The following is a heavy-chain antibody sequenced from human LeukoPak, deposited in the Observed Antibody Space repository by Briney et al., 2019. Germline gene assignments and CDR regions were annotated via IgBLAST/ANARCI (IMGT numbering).Heavy chain of an antibody. J-gene: IGHJ4*02. V-gene: IGHV4-38-2*02. CDR2: IYHSGST. CDR1: GYSISSGYY. D-gene: IGHD1-26*01. CDR3: ARGELNYFDY. Sequence: SETLSLTCTVSGYSISSGYYWGWIRQPPGKGLEWIGSIYHSGSTYYNPSLKSRVTISVDTSKNQFSLKLSSVTAADTAVYYCARGELNYFDYWGQGTLVTVSS.